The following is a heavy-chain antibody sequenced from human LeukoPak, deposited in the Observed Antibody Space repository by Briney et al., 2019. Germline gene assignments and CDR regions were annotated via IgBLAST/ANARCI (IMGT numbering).Heavy chain of an antibody. CDR2: INHSGST. CDR1: GGSFSGYY. D-gene: IGHD3-22*01. Sequence: SETLSLTCAVYGGSFSGYYWSWIRQPPGKGLEWIGEINHSGSTNYNPSLKSRVTISVDTSKNQFSLKLRSVTAADTAVYYCASYYDSVDPWGQGTLVTVSS. CDR3: ASYYDSVDP. J-gene: IGHJ5*02. V-gene: IGHV4-34*01.